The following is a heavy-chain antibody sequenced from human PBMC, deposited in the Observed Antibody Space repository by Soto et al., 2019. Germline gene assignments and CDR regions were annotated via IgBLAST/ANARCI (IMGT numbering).Heavy chain of an antibody. CDR3: AKDASGYDSAHYYYYMDV. Sequence: GGSLRLSCAASGFTFSSYAMSWVRQAPGKGLEWVSAISGSGGSTYYADSVKGRFTISRDNSKNTLYLQMNSLGAEDTAVYYCAKDASGYDSAHYYYYMDVWGKGTTVTVSS. D-gene: IGHD5-12*01. V-gene: IGHV3-23*01. CDR1: GFTFSSYA. J-gene: IGHJ6*03. CDR2: ISGSGGST.